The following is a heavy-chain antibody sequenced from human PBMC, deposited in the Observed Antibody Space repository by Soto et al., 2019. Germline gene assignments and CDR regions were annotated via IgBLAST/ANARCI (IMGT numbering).Heavy chain of an antibody. CDR1: GFTFGSYA. Sequence: QVQLVESGGGVVQPGRSLRLSCAASGFTFGSYAMHWVRQAPGKGLEWVAVISYDGSNKYYADSVKGRFTISRDNSKNTLYLQMNSLRAEDTAVYYCARGGHIVVVTADLYYFDYWGQGTLVTVSS. CDR2: ISYDGSNK. CDR3: ARGGHIVVVTADLYYFDY. V-gene: IGHV3-30-3*01. J-gene: IGHJ4*02. D-gene: IGHD2-21*02.